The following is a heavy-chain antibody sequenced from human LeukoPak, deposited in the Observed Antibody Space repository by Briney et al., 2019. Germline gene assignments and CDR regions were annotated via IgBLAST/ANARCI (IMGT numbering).Heavy chain of an antibody. V-gene: IGHV3-21*04. CDR1: GFTFSSYT. CDR3: ARDSIWFGDE. CDR2: ISPDSAYI. D-gene: IGHD3-10*01. Sequence: GGSLRLSCVGSGFTFSSYTMNWVRQAPGKGLEWVSSISPDSAYIYHADSVRGRFTISRDNSKNTVYLQMNSLRADDTAVYYCARDSIWFGDERGQGTLVTVSS. J-gene: IGHJ4*02.